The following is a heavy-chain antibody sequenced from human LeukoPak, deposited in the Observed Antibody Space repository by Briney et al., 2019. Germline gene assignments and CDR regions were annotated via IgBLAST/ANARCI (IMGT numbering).Heavy chain of an antibody. CDR2: MNPNSGNT. D-gene: IGHD3-22*01. CDR3: AREYRDYYDSSGYYLDY. V-gene: IGHV1-8*01. CDR1: GYTFTSYD. Sequence: ASVKVSCKASGYTFTSYDINWVRQATGQGLEWMGWMNPNSGNTGYAQKFQGRVTMTRNTSISTAYMELSSLRSEDTAVYYCAREYRDYYDSSGYYLDYWGQGTLVTVSS. J-gene: IGHJ4*02.